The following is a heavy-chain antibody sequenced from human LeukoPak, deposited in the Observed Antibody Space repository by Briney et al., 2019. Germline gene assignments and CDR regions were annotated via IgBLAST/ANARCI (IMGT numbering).Heavy chain of an antibody. CDR2: VSYSGTT. Sequence: SETLSLTCAVPGGSVSSSYYCGWIRQPPGKGLEWIGGVSYSGTTYYNPSLKSRVTISIDTSRNQFSLKLSSVTAADTAVYYCARYVGTTVSKIGVDYWGQGTLVTVSS. V-gene: IGHV4-39*01. D-gene: IGHD4-17*01. J-gene: IGHJ4*02. CDR1: GGSVSSSYY. CDR3: ARYVGTTVSKIGVDY.